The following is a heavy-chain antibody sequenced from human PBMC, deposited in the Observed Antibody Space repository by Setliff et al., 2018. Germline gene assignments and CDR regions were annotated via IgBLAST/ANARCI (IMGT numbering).Heavy chain of an antibody. CDR2: IKQDGSEK. CDR1: GFTFSNSW. D-gene: IGHD2-8*01. J-gene: IGHJ4*02. V-gene: IGHV3-7*01. CDR3: ARNGGLDY. Sequence: PGGSLRLSCAASGFTFSNSWMNWVRRAPGKGLEWVAIIKQDGSEKYYVDSVKGRFTISRDNTRNSLYLQMNGLRAEDTAVYYCARNGGLDYWGQGALVTVSS.